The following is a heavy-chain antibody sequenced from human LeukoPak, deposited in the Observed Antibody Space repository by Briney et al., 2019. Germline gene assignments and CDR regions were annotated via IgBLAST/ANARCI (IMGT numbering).Heavy chain of an antibody. CDR2: IYYSGST. J-gene: IGHJ3*02. D-gene: IGHD7-27*01. V-gene: IGHV4-61*08. CDR3: ASEGSGDRGDDAFDI. CDR1: GGSINNGGYY. Sequence: PSQTLSLTSTVSGGSINNGGYYWSWIRQHPGKGLEWIGYIYYSGSTNYNPSLKSRVTISVDTSKNQFSLKLSSVTAADTAVYYCASEGSGDRGDDAFDIWGQGTMVTVSS.